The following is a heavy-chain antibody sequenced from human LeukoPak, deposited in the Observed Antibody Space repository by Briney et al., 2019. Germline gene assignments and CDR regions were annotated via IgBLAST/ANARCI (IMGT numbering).Heavy chain of an antibody. D-gene: IGHD5-18*01. Sequence: GGSLRLSCAASGFTFSSYAMSWVRQAPGTGLEWVSAISGSGGSTYYADSVKGRFTISRDNSKNTLYLQMNSLRAEDTAVYYCAKDLVVYSYGYFDYWGQGTLVTVSS. CDR1: GFTFSSYA. CDR3: AKDLVVYSYGYFDY. J-gene: IGHJ4*02. CDR2: ISGSGGST. V-gene: IGHV3-23*01.